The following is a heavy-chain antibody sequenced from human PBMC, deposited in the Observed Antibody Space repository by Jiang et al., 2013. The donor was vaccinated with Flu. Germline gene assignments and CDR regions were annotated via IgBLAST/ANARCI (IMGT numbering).Heavy chain of an antibody. CDR1: GGSFSGYY. V-gene: IGHV4-34*01. CDR3: ARGIAAAGYAFDI. CDR2: INHSGST. J-gene: IGHJ3*02. D-gene: IGHD6-13*01. Sequence: LLKPSETLSLTCAVYGGSFSGYYWSWIRQPPGKGLEWIGEINHSGSTNYNPSLKSRVTISVDTSKNQFSLKLSPVTAADTAVYYCARGIAAAGYAFDIWGQGTMVTVSS.